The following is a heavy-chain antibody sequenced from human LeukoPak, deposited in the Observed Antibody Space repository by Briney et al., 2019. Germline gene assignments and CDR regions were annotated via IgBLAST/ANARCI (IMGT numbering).Heavy chain of an antibody. CDR1: GFPFSDYG. Sequence: GGSLRLSCATSGFPFSDYGMYWVRQAPGKGLEWLAVISHDGSNKYYADSVKGRITISRDNSMNTLYLQMNSLRAEDTAVYYCAKVGTTVTTYYYYYMDVWGKGTTVTISS. V-gene: IGHV3-30*18. CDR3: AKVGTTVTTYYYYYMDV. CDR2: ISHDGSNK. D-gene: IGHD4-17*01. J-gene: IGHJ6*03.